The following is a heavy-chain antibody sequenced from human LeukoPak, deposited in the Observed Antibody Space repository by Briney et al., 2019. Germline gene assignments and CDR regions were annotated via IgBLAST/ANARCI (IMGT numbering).Heavy chain of an antibody. CDR3: AKSDFYDSSGYYYGSDY. V-gene: IGHV3-23*01. D-gene: IGHD3-22*01. CDR2: ISGSGGST. J-gene: IGHJ4*02. Sequence: GGSLRLSCAASGFTFSSYAMTWVRQAPGKGLEWVSGISGSGGSTYYADSVKGRFTISRDNSKNTLYVQMNSLRAEDTAVYYCAKSDFYDSSGYYYGSDYWGQGTLVTVSS. CDR1: GFTFSSYA.